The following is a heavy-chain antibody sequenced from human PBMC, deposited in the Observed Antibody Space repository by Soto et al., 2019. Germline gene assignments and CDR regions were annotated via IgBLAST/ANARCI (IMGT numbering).Heavy chain of an antibody. V-gene: IGHV1-2*04. CDR1: GYTFTGYY. D-gene: IGHD5-18*01. CDR2: INPNSGGT. Sequence: AASVKVSCKASGYTFTGYYMHWVRQAPGQGLEWMGWINPNSGGTNYAQKFQGWVTMTRDTSISTAYMELSRLRSDDTAVYYCARGSAAARDYFDYWGQGTLVTVSS. J-gene: IGHJ4*02. CDR3: ARGSAAARDYFDY.